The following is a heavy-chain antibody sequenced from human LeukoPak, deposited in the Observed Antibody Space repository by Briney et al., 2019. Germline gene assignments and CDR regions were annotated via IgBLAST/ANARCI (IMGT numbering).Heavy chain of an antibody. J-gene: IGHJ4*02. CDR3: AKEIWPTVTTPGRTYFDY. CDR2: FDPEDGET. V-gene: IGHV1-24*01. D-gene: IGHD4-17*01. CDR1: GYTFTGYY. Sequence: GASVKVSCKASGYTFTGYYMHWVRQAPGKGLEWMGGFDPEDGETIYAQKFQGRVTMTEDTSTDTAYMELSSLRAEDTAVYYCAKEIWPTVTTPGRTYFDYWGQGALVTVSS.